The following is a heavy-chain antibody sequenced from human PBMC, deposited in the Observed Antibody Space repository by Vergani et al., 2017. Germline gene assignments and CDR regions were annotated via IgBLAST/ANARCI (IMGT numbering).Heavy chain of an antibody. Sequence: EVQLLESGGGLVQPGGSLRLSCAASGFTFSSYSMNWVRQAPGKGLEWVSSISSSSSYIYYADSVKGRFTISRDNSKNTLYLQMNSLRAEDTAVYYCAKDMDTAIGNAFDIWGQGTMVTVSS. J-gene: IGHJ3*02. V-gene: IGHV3-21*04. CDR2: ISSSSSYI. CDR3: AKDMDTAIGNAFDI. D-gene: IGHD5-18*01. CDR1: GFTFSSYS.